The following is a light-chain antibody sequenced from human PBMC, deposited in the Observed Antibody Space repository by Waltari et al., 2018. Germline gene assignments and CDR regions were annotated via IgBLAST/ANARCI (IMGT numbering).Light chain of an antibody. CDR1: SSNIGTNY. V-gene: IGLV1-47*01. CDR2: RNN. CDR3: AAWDDSLSAPV. Sequence: QSVLTQPPSASGTPGQRVTISCSGSSSNIGTNYIYWYQHLPGTAPKLLIYRNNPRPAGVPDRVSGSTSGTSASLAISGLRAEDEADYYCAAWDDSLSAPVFGGGTKLTVL. J-gene: IGLJ2*01.